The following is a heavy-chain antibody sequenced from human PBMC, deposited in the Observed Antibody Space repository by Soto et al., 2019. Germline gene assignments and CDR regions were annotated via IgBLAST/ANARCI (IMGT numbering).Heavy chain of an antibody. D-gene: IGHD6-13*01. CDR2: IYYSGST. J-gene: IGHJ4*02. V-gene: IGHV4-31*03. CDR1: GGSISSGGYY. CDR3: ARDAPWSSSLDY. Sequence: QVQLQESGPGLVKPSQTLSLTCTVSGGSISSGGYYWSWIRQHPGKGLEWIGYIYYSGSTYYNPSLKSRVTISVDTSKNQFSRKLSSVTAADTAVYYCARDAPWSSSLDYWGQGTLVTVSS.